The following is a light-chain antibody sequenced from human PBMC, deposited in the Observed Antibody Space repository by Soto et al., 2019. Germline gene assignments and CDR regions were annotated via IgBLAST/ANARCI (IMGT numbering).Light chain of an antibody. J-gene: IGLJ1*01. V-gene: IGLV2-14*01. CDR2: GVS. CDR3: SSYTSSTFYV. Sequence: QSVLTQPASVSGSLGQSITISCTGTSSDVGAYNCVSWYQQHPGTAPKPLICGVSDRPSGVSNRFSGSKSGNTAPLTISGPQAEDEATYYCSSYTSSTFYVFGTGTKVTVL. CDR1: SSDVGAYNC.